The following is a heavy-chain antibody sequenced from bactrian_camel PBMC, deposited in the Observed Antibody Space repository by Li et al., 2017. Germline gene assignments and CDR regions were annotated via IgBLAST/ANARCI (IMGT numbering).Heavy chain of an antibody. D-gene: IGHD4*01. V-gene: IGHV3S55*01. CDR1: TYTYTSAA. CDR2: VDRHGQI. CDR3: ASGPPTGTLATMLRKPQLWLN. J-gene: IGHJ4*01. Sequence: HVQLVESGGGSVEAGGSLRLSCTASTYTYTSAACMAWFRQRAPGKEREGVAAVDRHGQIQYSESVEGRFTVSRDRANKTLDLQMNNLKPEDTAMYFCASGPPTGTLATMLRKPQLWLNWGQGTQVTVS.